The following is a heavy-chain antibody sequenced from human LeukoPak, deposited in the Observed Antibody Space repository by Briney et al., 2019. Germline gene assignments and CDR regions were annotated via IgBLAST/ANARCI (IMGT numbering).Heavy chain of an antibody. CDR1: GFTFSSYW. Sequence: GGSLRLSCAASGFTFSSYWMSWVRQAPGKGLEWVANIKQDGSEKYCVDSVKGRFTISRDNAKNSLYLQMNSLRAEDTAVYYCARVSIYDFWSGYCTPVGWYFDLWGRGTLVTVSS. D-gene: IGHD3-3*01. CDR3: ARVSIYDFWSGYCTPVGWYFDL. CDR2: IKQDGSEK. J-gene: IGHJ2*01. V-gene: IGHV3-7*04.